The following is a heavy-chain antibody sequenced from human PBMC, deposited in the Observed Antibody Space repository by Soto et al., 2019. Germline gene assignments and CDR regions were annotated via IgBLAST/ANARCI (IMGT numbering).Heavy chain of an antibody. Sequence: GGSLRLSCAASGFTVSSNYMSWVRQAPGKGLEWVSVIYSGGSTYYADSVKGRFTISRDNSKNTLYLQMNSLRAEDTAVYYCARWGIAAAGTAEYYYYYGMDVWGQGTTVTVSS. V-gene: IGHV3-53*01. D-gene: IGHD6-13*01. CDR1: GFTVSSNY. CDR2: IYSGGST. CDR3: ARWGIAAAGTAEYYYYYGMDV. J-gene: IGHJ6*02.